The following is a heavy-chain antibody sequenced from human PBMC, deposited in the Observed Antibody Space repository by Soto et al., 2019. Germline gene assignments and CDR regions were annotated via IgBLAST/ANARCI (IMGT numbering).Heavy chain of an antibody. D-gene: IGHD3-22*01. V-gene: IGHV1-2*02. CDR1: GYTFTGYY. Sequence: ASVKVSCKASGYTFTGYYMHWVRQAPGQGLEWMGWINPNSGGTNNAQKFQGRVTMTRDTSISTAYMELSRLRSDDTAVYYCARDPPHRGYYDSSGYFSYPTLFDYWGQGTLVTVSS. CDR2: INPNSGGT. J-gene: IGHJ4*02. CDR3: ARDPPHRGYYDSSGYFSYPTLFDY.